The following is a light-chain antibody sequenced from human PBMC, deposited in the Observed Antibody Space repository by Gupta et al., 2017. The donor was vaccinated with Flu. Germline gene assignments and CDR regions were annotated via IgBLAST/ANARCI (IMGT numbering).Light chain of an antibody. J-gene: IGKJ1*01. Sequence: DIVMTQSPDSLAVSLGERATINCKSSLSVLYTSNNKNYLAWLQQKPGQPPKVLIYWASTRESGVPDRFSGSGSGTDFTLTISGLQAEDVAVYYCQQYFTSPWTFGQGTKVEIK. CDR1: LSVLYTSNNKNY. CDR3: QQYFTSPWT. V-gene: IGKV4-1*01. CDR2: WAS.